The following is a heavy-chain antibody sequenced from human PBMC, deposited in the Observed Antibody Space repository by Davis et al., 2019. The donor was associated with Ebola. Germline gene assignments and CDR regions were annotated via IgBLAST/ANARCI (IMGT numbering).Heavy chain of an antibody. CDR3: ARGWLRSGFDY. CDR2: TYYTSQWYN. Sequence: HSQTLSLTCAISGDRVSIHSAGWNWIRHSPSRGLEWLGRTYYTSQWYNDYALSMKSRITINPDTSKNQFSLQLNSVTPEDTAVYYCARGWLRSGFDYWGQGNLVIVSS. V-gene: IGHV6-1*01. J-gene: IGHJ4*02. CDR1: GDRVSIHSAG. D-gene: IGHD5-12*01.